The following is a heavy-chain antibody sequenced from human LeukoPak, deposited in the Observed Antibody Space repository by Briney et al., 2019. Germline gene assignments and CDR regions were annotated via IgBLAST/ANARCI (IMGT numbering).Heavy chain of an antibody. J-gene: IGHJ4*02. V-gene: IGHV4-59*08. CDR3: ARHSLRYCSGGSCYIDY. CDR1: GGSTSSYY. CDR2: IYYSGST. D-gene: IGHD2-15*01. Sequence: SETLSLTCTVSGGSTSSYYWSWIRQPPGKGLEWIGYIYYSGSTNYNPSLKSRVTISVDTSKNQFSLELSSVTAADTAVYYCARHSLRYCSGGSCYIDYWGQGTLVTVSS.